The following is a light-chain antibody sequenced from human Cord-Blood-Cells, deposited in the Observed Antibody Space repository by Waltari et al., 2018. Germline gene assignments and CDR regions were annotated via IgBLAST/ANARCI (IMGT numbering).Light chain of an antibody. CDR3: QQSYSTPYT. CDR1: QSISSY. J-gene: IGKJ2*01. Sequence: DIPMTQSPSSLSASVGDRVTITCRASQSISSYFNWYQQKTGKAPKLLIYAAASLQSGVPSRFSGSGSGTDFTLTISSLQPEDFATYYCQQSYSTPYTFGQGTKLEIK. CDR2: AAA. V-gene: IGKV1-39*01.